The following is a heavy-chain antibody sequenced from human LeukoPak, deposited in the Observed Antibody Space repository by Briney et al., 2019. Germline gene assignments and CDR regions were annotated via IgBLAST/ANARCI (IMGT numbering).Heavy chain of an antibody. CDR2: IYYSGST. CDR1: GGSISSSSYY. D-gene: IGHD3-22*01. J-gene: IGHJ3*02. CDR3: ARHGREGGIITMIVVVAGAFDI. Sequence: KPSETLSLTCTVSGGSISSSSYYWGWIRQPPGKGLEWIGSIYYSGSTYYNPSLKSRVTISVDTSKNQFSLKLSSVTAADTAVYYCARHGREGGIITMIVVVAGAFDIWGQGTMVTVSS. V-gene: IGHV4-39*01.